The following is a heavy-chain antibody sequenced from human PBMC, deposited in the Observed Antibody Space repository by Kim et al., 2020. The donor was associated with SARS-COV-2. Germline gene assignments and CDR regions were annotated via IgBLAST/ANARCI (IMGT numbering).Heavy chain of an antibody. D-gene: IGHD3-22*01. CDR1: GGSFSGYY. CDR2: INHSGST. Sequence: SETLSLTCAVYGGSFSGYYWSWIRQPPGKGLEWIGEINHSGSTNYNPSLKSRVTISVDTSKNQFSLKLSSVTAADTAVYYCARGGGRSSGYYWSYYFDYWGQGTLVTVSA. V-gene: IGHV4-34*01. CDR3: ARGGGRSSGYYWSYYFDY. J-gene: IGHJ4*02.